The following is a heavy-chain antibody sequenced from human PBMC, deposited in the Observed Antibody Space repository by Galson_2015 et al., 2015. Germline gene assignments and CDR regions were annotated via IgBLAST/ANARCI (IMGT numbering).Heavy chain of an antibody. V-gene: IGHV3-23*01. CDR1: FFTFLLSS. Sequence: SLLLSFSSPFFTFLLSSLLFFLPSPGKGLEWVSAISGSGGSTYYADSVKGRFTISRDNSKNTLYLQMNSLRAEDTAVYYCAKDLGYDILTGQKNAFDIWGQGTMVTVSS. D-gene: IGHD3-9*01. CDR3: AKDLGYDILTGQKNAFDI. CDR2: ISGSGGST. J-gene: IGHJ3*02.